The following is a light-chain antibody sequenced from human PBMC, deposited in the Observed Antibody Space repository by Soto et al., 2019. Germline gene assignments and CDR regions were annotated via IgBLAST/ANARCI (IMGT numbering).Light chain of an antibody. CDR2: GAS. J-gene: IGKJ1*01. CDR1: QSVSGKN. Sequence: IVLTQSPGTLSLSPGERASLSCRASQSVSGKNLAWYQQKPGQAPRLLIFGASNRATGIPDRFSGSGSGTDFTLTISRLEPEDFAVYCCQQYATTPWTFSQGTKVEIK. CDR3: QQYATTPWT. V-gene: IGKV3-20*01.